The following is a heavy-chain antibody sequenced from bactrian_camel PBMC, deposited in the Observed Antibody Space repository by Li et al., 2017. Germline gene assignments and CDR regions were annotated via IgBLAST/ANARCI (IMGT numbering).Heavy chain of an antibody. Sequence: DVQLVESGGGSVQAGGTLRLSCSISGYTYSSGCMGWFRQAPGEEREGVAGISRRTGLTTYADSVNGRFTISQDNAKSMLYLQMNSLKFEDTALYYCAREGPQYGPDFDYWGQGTQVTVS. CDR3: AREGPQYGPDFDY. CDR2: ISRRTGLT. J-gene: IGHJ6*01. CDR1: GYTYSSGC. V-gene: IGHV3S42*01. D-gene: IGHD3*01.